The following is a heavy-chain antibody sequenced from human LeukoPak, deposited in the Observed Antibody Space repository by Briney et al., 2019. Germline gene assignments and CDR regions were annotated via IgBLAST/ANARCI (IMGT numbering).Heavy chain of an antibody. J-gene: IGHJ5*02. CDR2: ISGNNSYT. D-gene: IGHD3-22*01. V-gene: IGHV1-18*01. CDR3: ARDEARYSSGYYPNWFDP. CDR1: GYTFTSYG. Sequence: ASVKVFCRAYGYTFTSYGISWVRQAPGQGLEWMGWISGNNSYTHYANIHQGRVTMTTDTSTSTAYMELRSLRSDDTAVYYCARDEARYSSGYYPNWFDPWGQGTLVTVSS.